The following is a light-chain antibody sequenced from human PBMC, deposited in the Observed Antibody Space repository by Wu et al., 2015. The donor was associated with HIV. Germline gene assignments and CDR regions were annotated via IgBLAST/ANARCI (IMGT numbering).Light chain of an antibody. CDR2: GAS. J-gene: IGKJ2*01. CDR1: QSVSSSY. CDR3: QQYGSSPQGS. V-gene: IGKV3-20*01. Sequence: EIVLTQSPGTLSLSPGERATLSCRASQSVSSSYLAWYQQKPGQAPRLLIYGASSRATGIPDRFSGSGSGTDFTLTISRLEPEDVAVYFCQQYGSSPQGSFGQGTKLEIK.